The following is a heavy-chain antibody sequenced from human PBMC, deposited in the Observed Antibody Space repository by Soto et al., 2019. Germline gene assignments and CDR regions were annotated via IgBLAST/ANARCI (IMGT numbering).Heavy chain of an antibody. Sequence: GGSLRLSCASSGFTFSDYYMSWIRQAPGKGLEWVAYISAGGSDIYYGDSVKGRFTVSRDNTKKSLYLQMSNLRADDTAIYYCASLPQGYYDRSGRLVDYWGHGTLVTVSS. CDR1: GFTFSDYY. CDR2: ISAGGSDI. D-gene: IGHD3-22*01. V-gene: IGHV3-11*01. J-gene: IGHJ4*01. CDR3: ASLPQGYYDRSGRLVDY.